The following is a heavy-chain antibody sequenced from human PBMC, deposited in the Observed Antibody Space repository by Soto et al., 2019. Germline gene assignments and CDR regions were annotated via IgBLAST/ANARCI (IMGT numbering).Heavy chain of an antibody. D-gene: IGHD1-20*01. CDR3: ARGGLNWNDVSNWFDP. V-gene: IGHV1-2*04. CDR1: GYTFTGYY. J-gene: IGHJ5*02. CDR2: INPNSGGT. Sequence: ASVKVSCKASGYTFTGYYMHWVRQAPGQGLEWMGWINPNSGGTNYAQKFQGWVTMTRDTSISTAYMELSRPRSDDTAVYYCARGGLNWNDVSNWFDPWGQGTLVTVSS.